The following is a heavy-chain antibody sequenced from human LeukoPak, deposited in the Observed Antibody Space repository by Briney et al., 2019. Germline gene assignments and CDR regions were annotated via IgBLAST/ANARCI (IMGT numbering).Heavy chain of an antibody. Sequence: GGSLRLSCAASGFTFSSYEMNWVRQAPGKGLEGVSYMSRSGSTIYYADSAKGRFTISRDNAKNSLYLQMNSLRAEDTAVYYCARGRKDMMAAGLFDYWGQGTLVTVSS. V-gene: IGHV3-48*03. J-gene: IGHJ4*02. D-gene: IGHD6-13*01. CDR2: MSRSGSTI. CDR3: ARGRKDMMAAGLFDY. CDR1: GFTFSSYE.